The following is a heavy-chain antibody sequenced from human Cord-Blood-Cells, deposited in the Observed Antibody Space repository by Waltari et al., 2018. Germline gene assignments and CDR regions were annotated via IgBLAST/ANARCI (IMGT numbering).Heavy chain of an antibody. CDR2: IYYSGST. V-gene: IGHV4-39*01. D-gene: IGHD6-19*01. CDR3: ARHVRGIAVAGKKTFDY. J-gene: IGHJ4*02. Sequence: QLQLQESGPGLVKPSETLSLTCTVSGGSISSSSYYWGWIRQPPGKGLGWIGSIYYSGSTYYNPSLKGRVTISVDTSKNQFSLKLSSVTAADTAVYYCARHVRGIAVAGKKTFDYWGQGTLVTVSS. CDR1: GGSISSSSYY.